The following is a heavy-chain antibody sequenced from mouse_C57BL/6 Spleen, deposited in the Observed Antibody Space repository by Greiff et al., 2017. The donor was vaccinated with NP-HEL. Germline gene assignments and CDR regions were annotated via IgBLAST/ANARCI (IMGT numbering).Heavy chain of an antibody. CDR1: GFTFSDYG. CDR2: ISSGSSTI. Sequence: EVQRVESGGGLVKPGGSLKLSCAASGFTFSDYGMHWVRQAPEKGLEWVAYISSGSSTIYYADTVKGRFTISRDNAKNTLFLQMTSLRSEDPAMYYCARRTAVVATDAMDYWGQGTSVTVSS. J-gene: IGHJ4*01. D-gene: IGHD1-1*01. CDR3: ARRTAVVATDAMDY. V-gene: IGHV5-17*01.